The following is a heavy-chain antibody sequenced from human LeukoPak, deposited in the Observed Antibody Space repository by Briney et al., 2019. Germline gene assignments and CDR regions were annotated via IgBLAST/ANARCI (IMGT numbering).Heavy chain of an antibody. CDR1: GFTFSRYG. CDR2: IWYDGSNK. D-gene: IGHD3-22*01. V-gene: IGHV3-33*01. J-gene: IGHJ3*02. Sequence: PGRSLRLSCAASGFTFSRYGMHWVRQAPGKGLEWVAVIWYDGSNKYYADSVKGRFTISRDNSQNTLYLQMNSLRAEDTAVYYCARAEGYYDSSGNDAFDIWGQGTMVTVSS. CDR3: ARAEGYYDSSGNDAFDI.